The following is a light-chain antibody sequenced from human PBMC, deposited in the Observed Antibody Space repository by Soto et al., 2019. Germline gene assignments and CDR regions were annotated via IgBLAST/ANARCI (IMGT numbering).Light chain of an antibody. CDR2: STN. CDR3: VLYMGSGIWV. CDR1: SGSVSTSYY. J-gene: IGLJ3*02. V-gene: IGLV8-61*01. Sequence: QTVVTQEPSFSVSPGGTVTLTCGLSSGSVSTSYYPSWYQQTPGQAPRTLIYSTNARSSGVPDRFSGSILGNKAALTITGAQADDESAYYCVLYMGSGIWVFGGGTK.